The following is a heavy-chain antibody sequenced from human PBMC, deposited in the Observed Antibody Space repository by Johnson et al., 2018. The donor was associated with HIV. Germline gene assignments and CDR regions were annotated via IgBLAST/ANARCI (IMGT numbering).Heavy chain of an antibody. V-gene: IGHV3-33*06. D-gene: IGHD6-6*01. CDR3: VKQQLVPDDAFDI. Sequence: QVQLVESGGGVVQPGRSLRLSCAASGFTFSSYGMHWVRQAPGKGLEWVAVIWYDGSNKYYADSVKGRFTISRDNSKNTLYLQMNSLRAEDTAVYYCVKQQLVPDDAFDIWGQGTMVNVSS. CDR2: IWYDGSNK. CDR1: GFTFSSYG. J-gene: IGHJ3*02.